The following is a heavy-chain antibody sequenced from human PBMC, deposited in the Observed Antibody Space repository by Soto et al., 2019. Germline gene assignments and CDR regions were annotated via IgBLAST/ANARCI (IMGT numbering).Heavy chain of an antibody. J-gene: IGHJ4*02. V-gene: IGHV4-59*08. CDR1: GDSISNYY. CDR3: VGGSGHGLFAY. Sequence: SETLSLTCTVSGDSISNYYWNWIRQPPGKGLEWIGYIYKSESINYNPSLKSRATMALDMSKNQFSLNLRSVTAADTVVYCCVGGSGHGLFAYWGQGTLVTVSS. CDR2: IYKSESI. D-gene: IGHD5-12*01.